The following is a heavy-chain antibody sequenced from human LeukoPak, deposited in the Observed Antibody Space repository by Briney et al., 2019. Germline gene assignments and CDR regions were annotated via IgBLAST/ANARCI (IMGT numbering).Heavy chain of an antibody. V-gene: IGHV3-21*01. D-gene: IGHD2-15*01. Sequence: GGSLRLSCAASGFTFSSYSMNWVRQAPGKGLEWVSSISSSSSYMYYADSVKGRFTISRDNAKNSLYLQMNSLRAEDTAVYYCARDRYCSGGSCYRSYFDYWGQGTLVTVSS. CDR3: ARDRYCSGGSCYRSYFDY. J-gene: IGHJ4*02. CDR2: ISSSSSYM. CDR1: GFTFSSYS.